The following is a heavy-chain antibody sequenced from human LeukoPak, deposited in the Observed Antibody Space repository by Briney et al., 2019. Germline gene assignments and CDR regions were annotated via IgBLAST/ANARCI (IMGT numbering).Heavy chain of an antibody. Sequence: GGSLRLSCAASGFTFSSYGMHWVRQAPGKGLEWVAVISYDGSTKYYTNSVKGRFTISRDNSKNTLYLQMNSLRAEDTAVYYCAKEGVRGYSYGYGTRNKWFDFWGQGTLVTVSS. J-gene: IGHJ5*01. V-gene: IGHV3-30*18. CDR1: GFTFSSYG. D-gene: IGHD5-18*01. CDR3: AKEGVRGYSYGYGTRNKWFDF. CDR2: ISYDGSTK.